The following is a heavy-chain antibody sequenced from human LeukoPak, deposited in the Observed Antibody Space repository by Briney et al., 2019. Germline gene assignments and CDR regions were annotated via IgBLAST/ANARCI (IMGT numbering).Heavy chain of an antibody. V-gene: IGHV4-59*01. CDR3: ARRIFGVVIHDPRVAFDI. CDR1: GGSISSYY. D-gene: IGHD3-3*01. J-gene: IGHJ3*02. Sequence: PSETLSLTCTVSGGSISSYYWSWIRQPPGKGLEWIGYIYYSGSTNYNPSLKSRVTISVDTSKNQFSLKLSSVTAADTAVYYCARRIFGVVIHDPRVAFDIWGQGTMVTVSS. CDR2: IYYSGST.